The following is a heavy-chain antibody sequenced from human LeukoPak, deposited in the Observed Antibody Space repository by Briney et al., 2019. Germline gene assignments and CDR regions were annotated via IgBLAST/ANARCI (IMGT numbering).Heavy chain of an antibody. CDR3: ARELAWPKFRIHLFDS. Sequence: ASVKVSCEASGYSFIDYSLHWVRQAPGQGPEWLGWINPDTGATSYSRRFQGRVTMTTDTPINTVYMEFRRLSSADTAVYYCARELAWPKFRIHLFDSWGQGTLVTVSS. CDR2: INPDTGAT. D-gene: IGHD2-15*01. V-gene: IGHV1-2*02. J-gene: IGHJ4*02. CDR1: GYSFIDYS.